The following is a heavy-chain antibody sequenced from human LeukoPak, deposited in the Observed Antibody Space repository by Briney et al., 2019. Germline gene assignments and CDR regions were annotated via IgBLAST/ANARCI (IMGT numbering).Heavy chain of an antibody. J-gene: IGHJ4*02. CDR2: ISGSGGST. CDR3: AKAPPAYYCFDY. CDR1: GFTFTTYA. Sequence: GGSLRLSCAASGFTFTTYAMSWVRQAPGKGLEWVSAISGSGGSTYYADSVKGRFTISRDNSKNTLYLQMNSLRAEDTAVYYCAKAPPAYYCFDYWGQGTLVTVSS. D-gene: IGHD3-10*01. V-gene: IGHV3-23*01.